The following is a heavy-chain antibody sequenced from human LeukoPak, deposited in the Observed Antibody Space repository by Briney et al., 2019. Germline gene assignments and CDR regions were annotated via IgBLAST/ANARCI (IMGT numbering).Heavy chain of an antibody. CDR2: AYYSGST. D-gene: IGHD3-16*01. V-gene: IGHV4-59*01. Sequence: PSETLSLTCTVSGGSMSTGYWSWIRKPPGKGLELIGYAYYSGSTGYNPSLASRVTISVDTSKSQFSLRLRSLTAADTAVYFCARGPRTDAFWGQGTMVTVSS. CDR3: ARGPRTDAF. J-gene: IGHJ3*01. CDR1: GGSMSTGY.